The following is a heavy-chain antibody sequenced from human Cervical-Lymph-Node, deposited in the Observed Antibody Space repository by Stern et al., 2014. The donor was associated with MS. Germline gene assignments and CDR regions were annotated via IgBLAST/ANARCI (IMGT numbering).Heavy chain of an antibody. CDR3: AKIRLGDGSVS. V-gene: IGHV4-31*03. Sequence: KESGPGLVKPSQTLSLTCNVSGGLIRTGGYYWDWIRQPPGKGLEWIGHVDYTGRTNYSPSLESRVTISLDTFKNQFSLNLNSATVADTAVYYCAKIRLGDGSVSWGQGTPVTVSS. CDR2: VDYTGRT. J-gene: IGHJ1*01. D-gene: IGHD3-16*01. CDR1: GGLIRTGGYY.